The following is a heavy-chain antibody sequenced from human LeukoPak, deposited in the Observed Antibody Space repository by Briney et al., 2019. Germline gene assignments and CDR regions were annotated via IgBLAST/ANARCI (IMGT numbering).Heavy chain of an antibody. CDR1: GGSISNYY. CDR3: TRGAGSTTSNDAFDI. D-gene: IGHD1-1*01. Sequence: SETLSLTCTVSGGSISNYYWSYLRQPPGKGLEWIGEINHSGSTNYNPSLKSRVTISVDTSKNQFSLKLSSVTAADTAVYYCTRGAGSTTSNDAFDIWGQGTMVTVSS. J-gene: IGHJ3*02. CDR2: INHSGST. V-gene: IGHV4-34*01.